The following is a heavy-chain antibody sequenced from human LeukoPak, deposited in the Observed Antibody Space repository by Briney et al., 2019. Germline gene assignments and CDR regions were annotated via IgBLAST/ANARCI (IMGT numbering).Heavy chain of an antibody. J-gene: IGHJ4*02. Sequence: ASVKVSCKASGFTFTSYDINWVRQASGQGLEWMGWMNPNNGNTGYAQKFQGRVTMTRDTSISTAYMELRGLRSEDTAMYYCARESEGIIAVAGTDYWGQGTLVTVSS. CDR2: MNPNNGNT. CDR3: ARESEGIIAVAGTDY. D-gene: IGHD6-19*01. V-gene: IGHV1-8*01. CDR1: GFTFTSYD.